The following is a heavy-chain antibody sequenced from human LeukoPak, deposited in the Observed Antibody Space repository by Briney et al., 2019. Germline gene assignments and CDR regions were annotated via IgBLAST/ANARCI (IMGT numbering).Heavy chain of an antibody. Sequence: SETRSLTCTVSGGSINSYYWSWIRQPPGKGLEWIGYISYSGSTNYNPSLKSRVSISVDKSKNQFFLKLNSVTAADTALYYCARGNANWGQGTLVTVSS. V-gene: IGHV4-59*01. CDR1: GGSINSYY. J-gene: IGHJ4*02. CDR3: ARGNAN. CDR2: ISYSGST.